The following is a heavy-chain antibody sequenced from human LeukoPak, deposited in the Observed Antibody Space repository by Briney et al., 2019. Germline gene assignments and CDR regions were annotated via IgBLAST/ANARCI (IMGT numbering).Heavy chain of an antibody. Sequence: ASVKVSCKASGGTFSSYAISWVRQVPGQGHEWMGGIIPIFGTANYAQKFQGRVTITTDESTSTAYMELSSLRSEDTAVYYCARVRGYCSSTSCYTGEDYYYYMDVWGKGTTVTVSS. CDR1: GGTFSSYA. V-gene: IGHV1-69*05. J-gene: IGHJ6*03. CDR2: IIPIFGTA. CDR3: ARVRGYCSSTSCYTGEDYYYYMDV. D-gene: IGHD2-2*02.